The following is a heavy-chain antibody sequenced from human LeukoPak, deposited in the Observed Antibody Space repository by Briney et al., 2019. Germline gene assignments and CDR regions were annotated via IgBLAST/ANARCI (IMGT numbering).Heavy chain of an antibody. CDR3: ARAVTGNYYGMDV. CDR2: IYYSGST. J-gene: IGHJ6*02. V-gene: IGHV4-31*03. CDR1: GGSISSGDYY. D-gene: IGHD1-14*01. Sequence: PSETLSLTCTVSGGSISSGDYYWSWIRQHPGKGLEWIGYIYYSGSTYYNPSLKSRVSISVDTSENQFSLKLSSVTAADTAVYYCARAVTGNYYGMDVWGQGTTVTVSS.